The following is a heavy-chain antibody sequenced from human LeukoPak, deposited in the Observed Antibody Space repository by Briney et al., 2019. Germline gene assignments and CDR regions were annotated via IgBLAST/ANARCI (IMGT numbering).Heavy chain of an antibody. CDR2: ISYDGSNK. V-gene: IGHV3-30*18. CDR3: ANGYCTNGVCYPYYYYYMDV. D-gene: IGHD2-8*01. J-gene: IGHJ6*03. Sequence: GGSLRLSCAASGFTFSSYGMHWVRQAPGKGLEWVAVISYDGSNKYYADSVKGRLTISRDNSKNTLYLQMNSLRAEDTAVYYCANGYCTNGVCYPYYYYYMDVWGKGTTVTVSS. CDR1: GFTFSSYG.